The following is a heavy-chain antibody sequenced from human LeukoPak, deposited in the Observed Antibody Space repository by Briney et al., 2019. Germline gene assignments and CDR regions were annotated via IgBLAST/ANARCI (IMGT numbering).Heavy chain of an antibody. Sequence: SVKVSCKASGGTFSSYAISWVRQAPGQGLEWMGGIIPIFGTANYAQRFQGRVTITADKSTSTAYMELGSLRAEDTAVYYCANVGRYFDWLLGVGWGQGTLVTVSS. V-gene: IGHV1-69*06. CDR3: ANVGRYFDWLLGVG. CDR2: IIPIFGTA. J-gene: IGHJ4*02. CDR1: GGTFSSYA. D-gene: IGHD3-9*01.